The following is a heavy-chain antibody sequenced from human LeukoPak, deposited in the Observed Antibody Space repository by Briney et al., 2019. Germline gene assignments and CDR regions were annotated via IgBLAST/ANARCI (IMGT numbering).Heavy chain of an antibody. CDR2: ISYDGSNK. D-gene: IGHD3-22*01. Sequence: PGSSVRLSCAASVFIFSIFAMHGVRQARGKGLEGVAVISYDGSNKYYADSVKGRFNISRDNSKNTLYLQMNRLRAEDTAVYYCARGITYYYDSSGPPRDYWGQGTLVSVSS. CDR3: ARGITYYYDSSGPPRDY. CDR1: VFIFSIFA. V-gene: IGHV3-30-3*01. J-gene: IGHJ4*02.